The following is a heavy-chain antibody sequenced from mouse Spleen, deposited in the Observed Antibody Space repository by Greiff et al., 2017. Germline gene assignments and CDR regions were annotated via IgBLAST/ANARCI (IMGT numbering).Heavy chain of an antibody. CDR2: IYPYNGVS. CDR1: GYSFTGYY. J-gene: IGHJ3*01. D-gene: IGHD2-1*01. CDR3: ARQETFYYGNYEFAY. Sequence: EVRLVESGPELVKPGASVKISCKASGYSFTGYYMHWVKQSHGNILDWIGYIYPYNGVSSYNQKFKGKATLTVDKSSSTAYMELRSLTSEDSAVYYCARQETFYYGNYEFAYWGQGTLVTVSA. V-gene: IGHV1-31*01.